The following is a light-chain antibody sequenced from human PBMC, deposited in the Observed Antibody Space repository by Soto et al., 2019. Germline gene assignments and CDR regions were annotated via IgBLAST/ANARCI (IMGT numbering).Light chain of an antibody. CDR1: SSDVGGYNY. CDR2: EVS. J-gene: IGLJ2*01. V-gene: IGLV2-8*01. Sequence: QSALTQPPSASGSPGQSVTISCTGTSSDVGGYNYVSWYQQHPGKAPKLMIYEVSKRPSGVPDRFSGSKSGNTASLTVSGLQAEDEADYYRSSYTGSKGVVFGGGTKLTVL. CDR3: SSYTGSKGVV.